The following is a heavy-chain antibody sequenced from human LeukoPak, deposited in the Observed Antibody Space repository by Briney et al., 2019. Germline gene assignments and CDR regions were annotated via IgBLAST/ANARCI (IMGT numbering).Heavy chain of an antibody. CDR3: ARALPLYDFWSGYHGSSLGY. CDR2: INTDGSST. V-gene: IGHV3-74*01. CDR1: GFTFSSYW. J-gene: IGHJ4*02. Sequence: GGSLRLSCAASGFTFSSYWMHWVRQAPGKGLVWVSRINTDGSSTSYADSVKGRFTISRDNAKNTLYLQMNSLRAEDTAVYYCARALPLYDFWSGYHGSSLGYWGQGTLVTVSS. D-gene: IGHD3-3*01.